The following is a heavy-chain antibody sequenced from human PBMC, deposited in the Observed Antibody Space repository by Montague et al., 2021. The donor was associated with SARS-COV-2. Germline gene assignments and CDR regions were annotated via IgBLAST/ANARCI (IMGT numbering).Heavy chain of an antibody. CDR1: GDSISNHY. CDR2: ISDRGNT. CDR3: ARDRPRSYYNGSGTYTWGGYGMDV. D-gene: IGHD3-10*01. Sequence: SETLSLTCSVSGDSISNHYWSWIRQPPGKGLEWIGYISDRGNTKYNTSLKSPVTISADTSKNQFSLKLSSVTAADTALYYCARDRPRSYYNGSGTYTWGGYGMDVWGQGTTVTVSS. V-gene: IGHV4-59*11. J-gene: IGHJ6*02.